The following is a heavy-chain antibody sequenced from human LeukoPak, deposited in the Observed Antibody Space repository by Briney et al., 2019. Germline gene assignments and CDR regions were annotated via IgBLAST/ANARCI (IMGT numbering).Heavy chain of an antibody. Sequence: GGSLRLSCTASGFTFCTHTMHWFRQAPGKGLQWIGFIRSSGTTQYAASVKGRFTISRDDSKSIAYLQMNSLKTEDTAVYYCTRDRFYVWFDPWGQGTLVTVSS. CDR1: GFTFCTHT. J-gene: IGHJ5*02. CDR2: IRSSGTT. D-gene: IGHD3-16*01. CDR3: TRDRFYVWFDP. V-gene: IGHV3-49*03.